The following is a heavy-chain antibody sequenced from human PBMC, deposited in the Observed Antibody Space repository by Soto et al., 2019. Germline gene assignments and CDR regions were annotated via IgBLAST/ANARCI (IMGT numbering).Heavy chain of an antibody. J-gene: IGHJ2*01. V-gene: IGHV3-9*01. CDR1: GFTFDDYA. Sequence: EVQLVESGGGLVQPGRSLRLSCAASGFTFDDYAMHWVRQAPGKGLEWVSGISWNSGSIGYADSVKGRFTISRDNAKNSLYLQMNSLRAEDTALYYCAKDKSSSGYWYFDLWGRGTLVTVSS. D-gene: IGHD3-22*01. CDR3: AKDKSSSGYWYFDL. CDR2: ISWNSGSI.